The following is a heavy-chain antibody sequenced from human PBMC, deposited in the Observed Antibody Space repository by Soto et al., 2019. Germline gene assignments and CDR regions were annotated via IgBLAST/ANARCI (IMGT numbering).Heavy chain of an antibody. D-gene: IGHD1-1*01. Sequence: PGGSLRLSCAASGFTFSDYYMSWIRQAPGKGLEWVSYISSSGSTIYYADSVKGRFTISRDNAKNSLYLQMNSLRAADTAVYYCAGTFLPGVERRSDYWGQGTLVTVSS. CDR1: GFTFSDYY. CDR2: ISSSGSTI. J-gene: IGHJ4*02. V-gene: IGHV3-11*04. CDR3: AGTFLPGVERRSDY.